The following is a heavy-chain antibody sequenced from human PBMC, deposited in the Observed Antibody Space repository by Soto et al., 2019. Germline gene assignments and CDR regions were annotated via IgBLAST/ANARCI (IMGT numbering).Heavy chain of an antibody. Sequence: HPGGSLRLSCAASGFTFSSYAMSWVRQAPGKGLEWVSAISGSGGSTYYADSVKGRFTISRDNSKNTLYLQMNSLRAEDTAVYYCAKDLSLLWPMVYGMDVWGQGTTVTVSS. J-gene: IGHJ6*02. CDR2: ISGSGGST. D-gene: IGHD3-10*01. CDR1: GFTFSSYA. V-gene: IGHV3-23*01. CDR3: AKDLSLLWPMVYGMDV.